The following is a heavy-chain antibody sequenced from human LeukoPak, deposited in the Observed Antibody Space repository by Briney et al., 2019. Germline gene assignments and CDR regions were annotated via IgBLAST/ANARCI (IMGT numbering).Heavy chain of an antibody. CDR3: ARGRDSGRYFDY. CDR2: ISGSSSSI. D-gene: IGHD1-26*01. V-gene: IGHV3-21*01. CDR1: GFTFSSYA. Sequence: PGGSLRLSCAASGFTFSSYAMSWVRQAPGKGLEWVSSISGSSSSIYYADAVKGRFTISRDNAKNSLYLQMNSLRAEDTAVYYCARGRDSGRYFDYWGQGTLVTVSS. J-gene: IGHJ4*02.